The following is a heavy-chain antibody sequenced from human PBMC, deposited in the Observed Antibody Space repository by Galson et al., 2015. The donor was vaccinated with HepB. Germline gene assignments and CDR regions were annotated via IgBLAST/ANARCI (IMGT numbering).Heavy chain of an antibody. CDR1: GFTFSSYW. D-gene: IGHD1-1*01. CDR2: IRGDGRDT. Sequence: SLRLSCAASGFTFSSYWMHWVRQAPGKGLVWVSRIRGDGRDTTYADFVKGRFTISRDNAKNTLYLQMNSLRAEDTAVYYCARDLDVAFNIWGQGTMVTVSS. CDR3: ARDLDVAFNI. V-gene: IGHV3-74*01. J-gene: IGHJ3*02.